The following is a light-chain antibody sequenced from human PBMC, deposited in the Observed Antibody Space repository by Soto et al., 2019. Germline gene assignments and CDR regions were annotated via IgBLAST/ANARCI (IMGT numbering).Light chain of an antibody. Sequence: QSLLTQPPSVSWSPGQSITISCTGTSSDVGGYNYVSWYQQHPGKAPKLMIYDVSKRPSGVPDRFSGSKSGNTASLTISGLQAEDEADYYCCSYAGSYTLYVFGTGTKVTVL. V-gene: IGLV2-11*01. CDR1: SSDVGGYNY. CDR2: DVS. J-gene: IGLJ1*01. CDR3: CSYAGSYTLYV.